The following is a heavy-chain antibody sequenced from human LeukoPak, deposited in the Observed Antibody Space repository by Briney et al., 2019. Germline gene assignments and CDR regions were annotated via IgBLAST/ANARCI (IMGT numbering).Heavy chain of an antibody. J-gene: IGHJ6*02. D-gene: IGHD6-13*01. Sequence: PGRSLRLSCAASGFTFSSYGMHWVRQAPGKGLEWVAVISYDGSYKQYADSVKGRFTISRDNSEKTLYLQMSNLRAEDTAVYYCAKYSSSSNYYYGMDVWGQGTTVTVSS. CDR1: GFTFSSYG. CDR2: ISYDGSYK. CDR3: AKYSSSSNYYYGMDV. V-gene: IGHV3-30*18.